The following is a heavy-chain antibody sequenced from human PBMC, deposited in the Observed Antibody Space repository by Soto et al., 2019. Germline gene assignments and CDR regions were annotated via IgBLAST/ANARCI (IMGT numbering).Heavy chain of an antibody. CDR2: IKQDGSEK. J-gene: IGHJ5*02. D-gene: IGHD6-6*01. V-gene: IGHV3-7*01. Sequence: EVQLVESGGGLVQPGGSLRLSCAASGFTFSSYWMSWVRQAPGKGLEWVANIKQDGSEKYYVDSVKGRFTISRDNAKKSLYLQLNGLRAEDTAVYYCARSIAARLNWFDPWGQGTLVTVSS. CDR1: GFTFSSYW. CDR3: ARSIAARLNWFDP.